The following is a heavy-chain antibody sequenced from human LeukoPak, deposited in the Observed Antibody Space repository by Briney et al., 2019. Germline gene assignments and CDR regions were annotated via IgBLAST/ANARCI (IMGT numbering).Heavy chain of an antibody. V-gene: IGHV3-23*01. CDR3: AKGGKWDVTPFDY. CDR1: GFTFTSYS. D-gene: IGHD1-26*01. Sequence: GGSLRLSCAASGFTFTSYSMNWVRQAPGKGLEWVSTISGGGGSTYYADSVKGRFIISRDNSKNTLYLQVNSLRAEDTAVYYCAKGGKWDVTPFDYWGQGTLVTVSS. J-gene: IGHJ4*02. CDR2: ISGGGGST.